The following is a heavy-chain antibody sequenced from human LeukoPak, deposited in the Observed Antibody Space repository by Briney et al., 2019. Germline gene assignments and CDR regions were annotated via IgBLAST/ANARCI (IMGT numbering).Heavy chain of an antibody. Sequence: SETLSLTCAVSGGSISSGGYSWSWIRQPPGKGLEWIGTIYYSGSTYYNPSLKSRVTISVDTSKNQFSLKLSSVTAADTAIYYCARGQGLTVTTVWGQGTLVTVSS. CDR2: IYYSGST. CDR3: ARGQGLTVTTV. V-gene: IGHV4-39*07. J-gene: IGHJ4*02. D-gene: IGHD4-17*01. CDR1: GGSISSGGYS.